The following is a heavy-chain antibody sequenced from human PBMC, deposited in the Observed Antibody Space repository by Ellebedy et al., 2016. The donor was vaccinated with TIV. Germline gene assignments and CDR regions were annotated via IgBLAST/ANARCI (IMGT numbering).Heavy chain of an antibody. CDR1: GYSFTSYG. J-gene: IGHJ4*02. CDR3: ARDGLVGATRGDY. V-gene: IGHV1-18*01. D-gene: IGHD1-26*01. Sequence: AASVKVSCKASGYSFTSYGMSWVRQAPGQGLEWMGWISTYNGNTNFAQKLQGRVTMTTDTSTSTAYMELRSLRSDDTAAYYCARDGLVGATRGDYWGQGTLVTVSS. CDR2: ISTYNGNT.